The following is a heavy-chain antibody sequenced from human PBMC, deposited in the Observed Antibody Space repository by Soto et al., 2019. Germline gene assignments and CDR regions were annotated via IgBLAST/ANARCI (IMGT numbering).Heavy chain of an antibody. CDR2: ISGSGGST. CDR3: AKAKGSYGGIPNDY. D-gene: IGHD1-26*01. CDR1: GFTFSSYA. J-gene: IGHJ4*02. V-gene: IGHV3-23*01. Sequence: EVQLLESGGGLVQPGGSLRLSCAASGFTFSSYAMSWVRQAPGKGLEWVSAISGSGGSTYYADSVKGRFTISRGNSKNTLYLQMNSLRAEDTAVYYCAKAKGSYGGIPNDYWGQGTLVTVSS.